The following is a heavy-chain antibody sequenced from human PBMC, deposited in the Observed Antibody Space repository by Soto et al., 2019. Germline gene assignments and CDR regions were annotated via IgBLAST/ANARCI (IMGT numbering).Heavy chain of an antibody. Sequence: SETLSLTCGVSGGTIRIPDWWTCFLQPPVKGLEWIGEIFQSGSTNYTPSLESRVTISVDKSKNQFSLTLTSVTAADTAVYFCARGRGRYSSGWSWFDPWGQGILVTVSS. V-gene: IGHV4-4*02. D-gene: IGHD6-19*01. CDR2: IFQSGST. CDR3: ARGRGRYSSGWSWFDP. J-gene: IGHJ5*02. CDR1: GGTIRIPDW.